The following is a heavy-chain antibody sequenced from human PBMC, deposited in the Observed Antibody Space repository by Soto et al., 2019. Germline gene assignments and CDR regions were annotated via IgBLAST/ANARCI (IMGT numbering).Heavy chain of an antibody. Sequence: LSLTCSVSGGSINYNSYHWGWIRQPPGQGLEWIGSIFYTGTTFYNPSLESRVTMSVDTSKNSFSLHLTSVTAADTAVYFCARLVVVAPVANVWGQGTLVTVSS. CDR2: IFYTGTT. CDR3: ARLVVVAPVANV. V-gene: IGHV4-39*02. J-gene: IGHJ4*02. D-gene: IGHD2-2*01. CDR1: GGSINYNSYH.